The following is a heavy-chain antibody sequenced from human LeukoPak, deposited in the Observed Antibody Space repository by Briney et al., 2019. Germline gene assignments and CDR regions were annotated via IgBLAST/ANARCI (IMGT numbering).Heavy chain of an antibody. J-gene: IGHJ4*02. CDR2: ISGSGGST. CDR3: AKGPYDSSGYGFDY. V-gene: IGHV3-23*01. Sequence: PGGSLRLSCAASGFTFSSYAMSWVRQAPGKGLGWVPAISGSGGSTYYADSVKGRFTISRDNSKNTLYLQMNSLRAEDTAVYYCAKGPYDSSGYGFDYWGQGTLVTVSS. CDR1: GFTFSSYA. D-gene: IGHD3-22*01.